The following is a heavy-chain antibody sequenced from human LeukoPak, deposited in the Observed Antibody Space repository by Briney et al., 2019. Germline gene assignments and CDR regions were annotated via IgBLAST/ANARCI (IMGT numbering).Heavy chain of an antibody. CDR1: GYPFTRYG. V-gene: IGHV1-18*01. J-gene: IGHJ4*02. CDR3: ATYYCSTTSCYPYFFDY. D-gene: IGHD2-2*01. CDR2: INPDNGNT. Sequence: ASVKVSCKASGYPFTRYGISWVRQAPGQGLEWMGWINPDNGNTKYAQKFQGRVTMTTDTSTSTAHMELRSLRSDNTAVYYCATYYCSTTSCYPYFFDYWGQGTLVTVSS.